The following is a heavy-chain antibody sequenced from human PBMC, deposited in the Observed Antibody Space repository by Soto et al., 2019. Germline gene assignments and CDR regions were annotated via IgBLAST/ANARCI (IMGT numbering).Heavy chain of an antibody. J-gene: IGHJ4*02. CDR1: GGSFSGYY. CDR3: ASAVYLDYFDY. V-gene: IGHV4-34*01. CDR2: INHSGST. D-gene: IGHD3-10*01. Sequence: QVQLQQWGAGLLKPSETLSLTCAVYGGSFSGYYWSWIRQPPRKGLEWIGEINHSGSTNYTPSLKSRVTISVGTSTNQFSLTLSSVNAADTAVYSWASAVYLDYFDYWGQGTLVTVSS.